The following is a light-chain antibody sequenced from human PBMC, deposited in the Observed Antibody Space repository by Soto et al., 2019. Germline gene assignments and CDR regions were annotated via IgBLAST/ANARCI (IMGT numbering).Light chain of an antibody. V-gene: IGKV3-15*01. J-gene: IGKJ3*01. CDR1: QGVSSN. CDR2: GAS. CDR3: QQYNNWPRT. Sequence: DIVMTQSPVTLSVSPGERATLSCRASQGVSSNLAWYQQKPGQAPRLLIYGASTRAAGIPARFSGSGSGTEFTLTISSLQSEDVAVYYCQQYNNWPRTFGPGTKVYIK.